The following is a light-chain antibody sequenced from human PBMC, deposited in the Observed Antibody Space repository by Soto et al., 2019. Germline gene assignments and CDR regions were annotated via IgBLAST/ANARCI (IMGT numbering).Light chain of an antibody. CDR2: GAT. Sequence: ETVLTQSPGTLSLSPGERATLSCRASESVAGNNLAWYQQSPGQAPRLLIYGATSRATGIPDTFRGSASGTDFTLTISRLEPEDFAVYYCQQYGSSPRTFGQGTKLELK. V-gene: IGKV3-20*01. CDR3: QQYGSSPRT. J-gene: IGKJ2*02. CDR1: ESVAGNN.